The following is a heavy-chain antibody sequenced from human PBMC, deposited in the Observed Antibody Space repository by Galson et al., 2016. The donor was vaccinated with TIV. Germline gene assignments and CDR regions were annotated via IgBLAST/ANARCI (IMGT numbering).Heavy chain of an antibody. CDR1: GLYVNINY. J-gene: IGHJ6*02. V-gene: IGHV3-66*02. D-gene: IGHD5-12*01. CDR2: ISDGGKT. CDR3: ARGRVVDATYYYFYFGLDV. Sequence: SLRLSCAASGLYVNINYMTWVRQAPGKGLEWVSIISDGGKTYYADSVQGRFTISRDNSKNTLYLQMSSLRLEDTAVYYCARGRVVDATYYYFYFGLDVWGQGTTVTVS.